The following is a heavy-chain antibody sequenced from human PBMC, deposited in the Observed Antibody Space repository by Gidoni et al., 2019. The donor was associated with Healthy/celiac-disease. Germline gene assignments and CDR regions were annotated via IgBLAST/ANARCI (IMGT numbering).Heavy chain of an antibody. CDR3: ARVGYCSGGSCYEGAFDI. Sequence: EVQLVESGGGLVQPGGSLRLSCAASGFPFSIYDRHWVRHATGTGLEWVAAIGTAGDTYYPGSVKGRFTISRENAKNSLYLQMNSLRAGDTAVYYCARVGYCSGGSCYEGAFDIWGQGTMVTVSS. J-gene: IGHJ3*02. V-gene: IGHV3-13*01. CDR1: GFPFSIYD. D-gene: IGHD2-15*01. CDR2: IGTAGDT.